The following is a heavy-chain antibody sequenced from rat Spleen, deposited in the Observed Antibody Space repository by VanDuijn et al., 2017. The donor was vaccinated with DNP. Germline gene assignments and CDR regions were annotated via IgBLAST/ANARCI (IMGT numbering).Heavy chain of an antibody. CDR1: GYSITSNY. J-gene: IGHJ2*01. Sequence: EVQLQESGSGLVKPSQSLSLTCSVTGYSITSNYWGWIRKFPGDKMEYIGHISYSGGTNYNPSFKSRISITRDTSKNHFFLHLNSATTEDTATYYCARWTRYFDSWGQGVMVTVSS. CDR2: ISYSGGT. D-gene: IGHD1-7*01. V-gene: IGHV3-1*01. CDR3: ARWTRYFDS.